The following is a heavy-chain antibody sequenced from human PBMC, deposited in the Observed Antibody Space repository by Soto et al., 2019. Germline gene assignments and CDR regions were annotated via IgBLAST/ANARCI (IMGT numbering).Heavy chain of an antibody. CDR3: ARLTGSPLDREIKWLSYDAFDI. D-gene: IGHD3-22*01. Sequence: PGGSLRLSCAASGFTFSSYGMHWVRQAPGKGLEWVAVISYDGSNKYYADSVEGRFTISRDNSKNTLYLQMNSLRAEDTAVYYCARLTGSPLDREIKWLSYDAFDIWGQGTMVTVSS. CDR1: GFTFSSYG. J-gene: IGHJ3*02. CDR2: ISYDGSNK. V-gene: IGHV3-30*19.